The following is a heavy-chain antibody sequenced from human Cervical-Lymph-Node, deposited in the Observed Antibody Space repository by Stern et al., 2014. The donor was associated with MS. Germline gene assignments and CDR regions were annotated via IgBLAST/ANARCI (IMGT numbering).Heavy chain of an antibody. J-gene: IGHJ4*02. V-gene: IGHV3-30-3*01. D-gene: IGHD6-19*01. CDR3: ARVVAVAGTSFDS. CDR2: ISYNASKT. CDR1: GFTFSNYA. Sequence: VQLVQSGGGVVQPGRSLRLSCAVSGFTFSNYAMHWVRQAPGKGLEWVTLISYNASKTFYADSVKGRFTISRDNSRNTLFLQMDNLRLEDTAVYYCARVVAVAGTSFDSWGQGTLVTVSS.